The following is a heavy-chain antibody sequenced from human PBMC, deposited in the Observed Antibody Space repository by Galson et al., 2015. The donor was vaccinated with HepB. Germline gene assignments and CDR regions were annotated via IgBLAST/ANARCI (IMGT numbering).Heavy chain of an antibody. V-gene: IGHV4-34*01. Sequence: SETLSLTCAVYGGSFSGYHWSWIRQPPGKGLEWIGEINHSGSTNYNPSLKSRVTISVDTSKNQFSLKLSSVTAADTAVYYCARGACTGTSCRNYYYYYGMDVWGQGTTVTVSS. CDR1: GGSFSGYH. CDR2: INHSGST. J-gene: IGHJ6*02. CDR3: ARGACTGTSCRNYYYYYGMDV. D-gene: IGHD2-2*01.